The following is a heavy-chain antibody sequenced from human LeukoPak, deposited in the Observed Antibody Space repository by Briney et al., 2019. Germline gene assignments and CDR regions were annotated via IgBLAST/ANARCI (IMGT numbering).Heavy chain of an antibody. CDR3: ASHSSSASKNNWFDP. CDR1: GGSISSYY. J-gene: IGHJ5*02. Sequence: SETLSLTCTVSGGSISSYYWSWIRQPPGKGLEWIGEINHSGSTNYNPSLKSRVTVSVDTSKNQFSLKLSSVTAADTAVYYCASHSSSASKNNWFDPWGQGTLVTVSS. CDR2: INHSGST. V-gene: IGHV4-34*01.